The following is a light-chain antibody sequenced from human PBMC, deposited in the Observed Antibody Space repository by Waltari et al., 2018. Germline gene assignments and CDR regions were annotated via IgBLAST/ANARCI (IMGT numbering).Light chain of an antibody. CDR1: SSDVGDYNY. Sequence: QSALTQPASVSGSPGQSITISCTGTSSDVGDYNYVSWYQQDPGKAPKLLIYDVSNRPSGVSNRFSGSKSGNTASLTISGLQAEDEADYYCSSYTRTTIGLYVFGTGTMVTVL. J-gene: IGLJ1*01. V-gene: IGLV2-14*03. CDR2: DVS. CDR3: SSYTRTTIGLYV.